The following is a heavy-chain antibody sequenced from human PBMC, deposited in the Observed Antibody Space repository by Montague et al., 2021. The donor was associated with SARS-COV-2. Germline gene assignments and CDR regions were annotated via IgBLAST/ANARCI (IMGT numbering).Heavy chain of an antibody. V-gene: IGHV4-39*01. J-gene: IGHJ4*02. CDR3: ARYSSGWRVGGIDY. CDR2: IYYSGST. CDR1: GGSIGSSSYY. Sequence: SETLSLTCTVSGGSIGSSSYYWGWIRQPPGKGLEWIGNIYYSGSTYYNPSLKSRVTISVDTSKNQFSLKLSSVTAADTAVYYCARYSSGWRVGGIDYWGQGTLVTVSS. D-gene: IGHD6-19*01.